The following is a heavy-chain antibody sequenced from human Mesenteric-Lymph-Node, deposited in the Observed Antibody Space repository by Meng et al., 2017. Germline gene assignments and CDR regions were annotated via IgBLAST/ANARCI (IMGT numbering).Heavy chain of an antibody. V-gene: IGHV1-69*10. CDR3: AREIVVVPAALNWFDP. CDR1: GGTFSSYA. D-gene: IGHD2-2*01. Sequence: VQRVQVGAGVKKPGSSVKVSCKASGGTFSSYAISWVRQAPGQGLEWMGGIIPILGIANYAQKFQGRVTITADKSTSTAYMELSSLRSEDTAVYYCAREIVVVPAALNWFDPWGQGTLVTVSS. CDR2: IIPILGIA. J-gene: IGHJ5*02.